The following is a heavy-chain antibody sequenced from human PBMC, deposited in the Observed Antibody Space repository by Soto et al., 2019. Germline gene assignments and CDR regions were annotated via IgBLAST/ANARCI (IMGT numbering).Heavy chain of an antibody. CDR2: INHSGST. V-gene: IGHV4-34*01. D-gene: IGHD3-9*01. CDR3: ARVENYDILTGSTNWFDP. CDR1: GGSFSGYY. J-gene: IGHJ5*02. Sequence: SETLSLTCAVYGGSFSGYYWSWIRQPPGKGLEWIGEINHSGSTNYNPSLKSRVTISVDTSKNQFSLKLSSVTAADTAVYYCARVENYDILTGSTNWFDPWGQGTLVTVSS.